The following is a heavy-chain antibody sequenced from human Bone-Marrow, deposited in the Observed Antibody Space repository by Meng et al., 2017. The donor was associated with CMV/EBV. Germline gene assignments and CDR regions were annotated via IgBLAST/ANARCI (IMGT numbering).Heavy chain of an antibody. CDR2: INPNSGGT. D-gene: IGHD3-22*01. CDR1: GYTFTDYY. CDR3: ARFYDTSGADY. Sequence: ASVKVSCKASGYTFTDYYIHWVRQAPGQGLEWMGWINPNSGGTNYAQKLQGRVTMTRDTSISTAYMELSRLRSDDTAVYYCARFYDTSGADYWGQGTLVTVSS. V-gene: IGHV1-2*02. J-gene: IGHJ4*02.